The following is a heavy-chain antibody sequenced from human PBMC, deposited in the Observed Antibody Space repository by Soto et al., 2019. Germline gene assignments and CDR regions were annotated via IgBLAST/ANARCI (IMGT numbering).Heavy chain of an antibody. D-gene: IGHD2-21*02. V-gene: IGHV4-39*01. CDR2: IYYSGRT. Sequence: SETLSLTCIVSGESISSSSYYWGWIRQPPGKGLEWIGSIYYSGRTYYNPSFKSRVTISIDTSKNQFSLKLSSVTATDTAVYYCARQLTTVVTQAYFDHWGQGALVTVSS. J-gene: IGHJ4*02. CDR3: ARQLTTVVTQAYFDH. CDR1: GESISSSSYY.